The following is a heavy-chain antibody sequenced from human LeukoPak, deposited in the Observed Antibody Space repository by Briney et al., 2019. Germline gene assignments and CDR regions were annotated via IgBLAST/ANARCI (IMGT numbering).Heavy chain of an antibody. CDR1: GFTFSSYA. D-gene: IGHD6-19*01. CDR3: ARDLRYSSGVYYYYGMDV. J-gene: IGHJ6*02. CDR2: ISGSGGST. V-gene: IGHV3-23*01. Sequence: GGSLRLSCAASGFTFSSYAMSWVRQAPGKGLEWVSAISGSGGSTYYADSVKGRFTISRDNSKNTLYLQMNSLRAEDTAVYYCARDLRYSSGVYYYYGMDVWGQGTTVTVSS.